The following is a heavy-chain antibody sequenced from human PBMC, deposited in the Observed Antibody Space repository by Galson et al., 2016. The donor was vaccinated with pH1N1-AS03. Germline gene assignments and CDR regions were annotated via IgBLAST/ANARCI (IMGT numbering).Heavy chain of an antibody. CDR1: SGSISSYS. CDR3: ARATSVVPPYFDY. CDR2: IYSIGGT. Sequence: SETLSLTCTVSSGSISSYSWNWIRQPPGKGLEWIGSIYSIGGTNYNPSLESRITISVETSKNQFSLQLRSVTAADTAVYYCARATSVVPPYFDYWVQGTVATVSS. J-gene: IGHJ4*02. V-gene: IGHV4-59*01.